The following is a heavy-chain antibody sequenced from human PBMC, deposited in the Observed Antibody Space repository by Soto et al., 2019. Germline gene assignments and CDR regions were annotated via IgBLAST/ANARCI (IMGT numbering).Heavy chain of an antibody. CDR3: ARGDVDTAMDAFRY. V-gene: IGHV4-30-4*01. CDR2: IYYSGST. D-gene: IGHD5-18*01. Sequence: QVQLQESGPGLVKPSQTLSLTCTVSGGSISSGDYYWSWIRQPPGKGLEWIGYIYYSGSTYYNPSLKSRVTISVDTTKNQSSLKLSSVTAADTAVYYCARGDVDTAMDAFRYWGQGTLVTVSS. J-gene: IGHJ4*02. CDR1: GGSISSGDYY.